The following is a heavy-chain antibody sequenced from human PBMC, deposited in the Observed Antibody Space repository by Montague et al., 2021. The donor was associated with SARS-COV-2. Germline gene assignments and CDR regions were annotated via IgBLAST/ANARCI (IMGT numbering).Heavy chain of an antibody. V-gene: IGHV4-30-2*06. Sequence: TLSLTCVVSGGSVSSGDYYWSWIRQSPGKGLEWIGNIYQSGSAYYNPSLKSRVTISIDTSNNHFSLNLRSVTAADTGLYYCATRSSPWR. CDR3: ATRSSP. J-gene: IGHJ5*02. CDR2: IYQSGSA. CDR1: GGSVSSGDYY.